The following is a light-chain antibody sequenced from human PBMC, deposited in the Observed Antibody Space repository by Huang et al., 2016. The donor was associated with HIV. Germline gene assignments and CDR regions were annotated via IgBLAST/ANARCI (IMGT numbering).Light chain of an antibody. V-gene: IGKV1-NL1*01. Sequence: DIQMTQSPSSLSASVGDRVAITCRASQGISNSLAWYQQKPGKAPKILRYAASKLEGGVTSRFSGSGSGAFYTLTISSLQPEDVAVYHCQQYHGVPWTFGQGTKVEVK. CDR1: QGISNS. CDR3: QQYHGVPWT. CDR2: AAS. J-gene: IGKJ1*01.